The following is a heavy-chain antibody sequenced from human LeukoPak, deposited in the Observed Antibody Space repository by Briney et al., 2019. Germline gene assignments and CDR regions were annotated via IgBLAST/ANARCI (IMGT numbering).Heavy chain of an antibody. D-gene: IGHD3-22*01. J-gene: IGHJ3*02. Sequence: GGSLRLSCAASGFTFSSYAMSWVRQAPGKGLEWVSAISGSGGSTYYADSVKGRFTISRDNSKNTLYLQMNSLRAEDTAVYYCAKDLSPLSGYALDAFDIWGQGTIVTVSS. V-gene: IGHV3-23*01. CDR1: GFTFSSYA. CDR2: ISGSGGST. CDR3: AKDLSPLSGYALDAFDI.